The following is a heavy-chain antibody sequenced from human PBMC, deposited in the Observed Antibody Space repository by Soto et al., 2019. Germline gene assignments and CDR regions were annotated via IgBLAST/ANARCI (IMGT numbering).Heavy chain of an antibody. CDR1: GYTLTELS. Sequence: ASVKVSFKVAGYTLTELSLHWVRQAPGKGLEWMGGVDPEDGETIYAQKFQGRVNITEDTYTETAYMELSSLRSEDTAVYYCATDLRRTTYFDYWGQGTLVTVSS. CDR3: ATDLRRTTYFDY. CDR2: VDPEDGET. V-gene: IGHV1-24*01. D-gene: IGHD1-1*01. J-gene: IGHJ4*02.